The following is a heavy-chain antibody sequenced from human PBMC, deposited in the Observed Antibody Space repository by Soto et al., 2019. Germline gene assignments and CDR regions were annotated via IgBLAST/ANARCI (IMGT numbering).Heavy chain of an antibody. V-gene: IGHV3-23*01. D-gene: IGHD2-8*01. CDR2: ISGSGGST. J-gene: IGHJ4*02. CDR1: GFTFSSYA. CDR3: AKDQLMVYATSRY. Sequence: EVQLLESGGGLVQPGGSLRLSCAASGFTFSSYAMSWVRQAPGKGLEWVSAISGSGGSTYYADSVKGRFTISRDNSKSTLYLQMNSLRAEDTAVYYCAKDQLMVYATSRYWGQGTLVTVSS.